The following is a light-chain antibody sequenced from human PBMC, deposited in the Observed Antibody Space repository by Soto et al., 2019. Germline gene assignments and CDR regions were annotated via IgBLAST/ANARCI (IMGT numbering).Light chain of an antibody. CDR3: QQNGGAYT. CDR2: GGS. Sequence: EIVLTQSPGTLSLSPGERATLSCRASQSVSSGYLAWYQQKPGQAPRPLIYGGSSRATGIPDRFSGSGSGTDFTLTITRLEPEDFAVYYCQQNGGAYTFGQGTKLEIK. CDR1: QSVSSGY. V-gene: IGKV3-20*01. J-gene: IGKJ2*01.